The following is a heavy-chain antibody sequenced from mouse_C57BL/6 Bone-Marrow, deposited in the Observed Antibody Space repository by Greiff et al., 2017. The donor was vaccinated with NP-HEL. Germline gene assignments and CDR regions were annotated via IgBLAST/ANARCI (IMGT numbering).Heavy chain of an antibody. CDR1: GYTFTGYW. Sequence: VQRVESGAELMKPGASVKLSCKATGYTFTGYWIEWVKQRPGHGLEWIGEILPGGGSTKYNENLKGQAPFTADTSYNTAYMQLSSLTTEDSSIYYSARGPSAMDDWGQGASVTAS. J-gene: IGHJ4*01. CDR3: ARGPSAMDD. V-gene: IGHV1-9*01. CDR2: ILPGGGST.